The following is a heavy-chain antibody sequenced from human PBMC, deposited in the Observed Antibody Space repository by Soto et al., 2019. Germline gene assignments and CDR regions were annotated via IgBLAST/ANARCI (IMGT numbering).Heavy chain of an antibody. D-gene: IGHD3-3*01. CDR3: AREVTIFGGGMDV. CDR2: IYHIGSP. V-gene: IGHV4-31*03. Sequence: PSETLSLTCTVSGRSVSSGGYYWTWIRQHPGRGLEWIGYIYHIGSPYYNPSLESRVTISVDTSKNQFSLKLSSVTAADTAVYYCAREVTIFGGGMDVWGQGTTVTVSS. CDR1: GRSVSSGGYY. J-gene: IGHJ6*02.